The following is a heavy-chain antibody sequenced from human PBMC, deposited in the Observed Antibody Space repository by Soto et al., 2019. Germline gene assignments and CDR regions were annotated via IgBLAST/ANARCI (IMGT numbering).Heavy chain of an antibody. CDR3: ARDPLYSSSPSPHFDY. D-gene: IGHD6-6*01. J-gene: IGHJ4*02. Sequence: GGSLRLSCAASGFTFSTCAMTWVRQAPGKGLEWVANIKQDGSEKYYVDSVKGRFTISRDNAKNSLYLQMNSLRAEDTAVYYCARDPLYSSSPSPHFDYWGQGTLVTVSS. CDR2: IKQDGSEK. V-gene: IGHV3-7*01. CDR1: GFTFSTCA.